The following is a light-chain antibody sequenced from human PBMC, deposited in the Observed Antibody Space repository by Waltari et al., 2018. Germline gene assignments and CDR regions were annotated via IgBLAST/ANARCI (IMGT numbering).Light chain of an antibody. Sequence: DIQMTQSPSSLSASVGHRVTITCRASQGISNSLAWYQQKPGKAPKLLLYAASRLESGVPSRFSGSGSGTDYTLTISSLQPEDFATYYCQQYYSTPSFGQGTKVEIK. J-gene: IGKJ1*01. V-gene: IGKV1-NL1*01. CDR3: QQYYSTPS. CDR1: QGISNS. CDR2: AAS.